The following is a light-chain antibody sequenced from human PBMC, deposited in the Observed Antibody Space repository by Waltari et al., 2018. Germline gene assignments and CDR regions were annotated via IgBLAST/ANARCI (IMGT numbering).Light chain of an antibody. J-gene: IGKJ1*01. Sequence: EIVFTQSPGTLSLSPGERATLPCRASQSVSSSYLAWYQQKPGQAPRLLIYGASSRATGIPDRFSGSGSGTDFTLTISRLEPEDFAVYYCQQYGSSRETFGQGTKVEIK. CDR1: QSVSSSY. CDR2: GAS. CDR3: QQYGSSRET. V-gene: IGKV3-20*01.